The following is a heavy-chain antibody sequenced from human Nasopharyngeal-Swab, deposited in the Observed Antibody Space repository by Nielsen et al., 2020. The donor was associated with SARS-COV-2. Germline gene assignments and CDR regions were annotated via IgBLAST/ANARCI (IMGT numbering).Heavy chain of an antibody. J-gene: IGHJ6*02. CDR3: AREGFLEWFNYYGMDV. CDR1: GFTFSDYY. CDR2: ISSSGSTI. Sequence: GESLKISCAASGFTFSDYYMSWIRQAPGKGLGWVSYISSSGSTIYYADSVKGRFTISRDNAKNSLYLQMNSLRAEDTAVYYCAREGFLEWFNYYGMDVWGQGTTVTVSS. D-gene: IGHD3-3*01. V-gene: IGHV3-11*01.